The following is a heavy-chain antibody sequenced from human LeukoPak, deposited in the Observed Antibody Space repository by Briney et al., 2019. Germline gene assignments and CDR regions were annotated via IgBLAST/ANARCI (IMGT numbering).Heavy chain of an antibody. Sequence: GASVKVSCKASGYTFTSYYMHWVRQAPGQGLEWMGIITPSGGSTSYAQKFQGRVSMTRDTSTSTVYMELNSLRSEDTAVYYCARYGLTRGSQSLNHAFDIWGQGTMVTVSS. CDR2: ITPSGGST. CDR3: ARYGLTRGSQSLNHAFDI. V-gene: IGHV1-46*01. CDR1: GYTFTSYY. J-gene: IGHJ3*02. D-gene: IGHD1-14*01.